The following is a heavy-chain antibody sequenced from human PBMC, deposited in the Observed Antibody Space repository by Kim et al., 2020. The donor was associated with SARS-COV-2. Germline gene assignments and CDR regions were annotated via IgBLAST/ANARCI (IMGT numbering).Heavy chain of an antibody. CDR1: GGTFSSYA. V-gene: IGHV1-69*13. CDR3: ASLLMINCSSTSCYSWGFYYYYGMDV. D-gene: IGHD2-2*02. Sequence: SVKVSCKASGGTFSSYAISWVRQAPGQGLEWMGGIIPIFGTANYAQKFQGRVTITADESTSTAYMELSSLRSEDTAVYYCASLLMINCSSTSCYSWGFYYYYGMDVWGQGTTVTVSS. J-gene: IGHJ6*02. CDR2: IIPIFGTA.